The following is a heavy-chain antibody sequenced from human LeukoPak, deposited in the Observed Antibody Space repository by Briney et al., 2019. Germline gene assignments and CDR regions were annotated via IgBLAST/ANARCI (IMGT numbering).Heavy chain of an antibody. Sequence: PGGSLRLSCAASGFTVSSNYMSWVRQAPGKGLEWVSVIYSGGSTYYADSVKGRFTISRDNSKNTLYLQMNSLRAEDTAVYYCATRSFSSSGQFDLWGRGTLVTASS. V-gene: IGHV3-53*01. CDR2: IYSGGST. CDR1: GFTVSSNY. J-gene: IGHJ2*01. CDR3: ATRSFSSSGQFDL. D-gene: IGHD6-6*01.